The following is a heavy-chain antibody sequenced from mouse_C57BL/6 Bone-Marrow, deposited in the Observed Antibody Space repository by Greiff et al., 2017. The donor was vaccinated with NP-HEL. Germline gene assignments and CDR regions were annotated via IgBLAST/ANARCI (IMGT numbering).Heavy chain of an antibody. D-gene: IGHD4-1*01. CDR3: TTLANWDPLFAY. Sequence: VQLKESGAELVRPGASVKLSCTASGFNIKDDYMHWVKQRPEQGLEWIGWIDPENGDTEYASKFQGKATITADTSSNTAYLQLSSLTSEDTAVYYCTTLANWDPLFAYWGQGTLVTVSA. V-gene: IGHV14-4*01. J-gene: IGHJ3*01. CDR2: IDPENGDT. CDR1: GFNIKDDY.